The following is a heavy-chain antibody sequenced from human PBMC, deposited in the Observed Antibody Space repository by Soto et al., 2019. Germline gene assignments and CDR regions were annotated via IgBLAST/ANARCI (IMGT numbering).Heavy chain of an antibody. Sequence: PSETLSLTCTVSGGSISSGGYYWSWIRQHPGKGLEWIGYIYYSGSTYYNPSLKSRVTISVDTSKNQFSLKLSSVTAADTAVYYCARDLYDYVWGSYRPWAFDIWGQGTMVTVSS. CDR1: GGSISSGGYY. D-gene: IGHD3-16*02. V-gene: IGHV4-31*03. J-gene: IGHJ3*02. CDR3: ARDLYDYVWGSYRPWAFDI. CDR2: IYYSGST.